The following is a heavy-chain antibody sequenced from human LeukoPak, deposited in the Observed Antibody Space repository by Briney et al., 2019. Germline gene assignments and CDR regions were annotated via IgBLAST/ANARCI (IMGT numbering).Heavy chain of an antibody. J-gene: IGHJ4*02. V-gene: IGHV3-11*04. CDR1: GFTFSDYY. D-gene: IGHD6-13*01. CDR2: ISSSGSTI. CDR3: ARCVAAAGTNYPPDY. Sequence: PGGSLRLSCAASGFTFSDYYMSWIRQAPGKGLEWVSYISSSGSTIYYADSVKGRFTISRDNAKNSLYLQMNSLRAEDTAVYYCARCVAAAGTNYPPDYWGQGTLGTVSS.